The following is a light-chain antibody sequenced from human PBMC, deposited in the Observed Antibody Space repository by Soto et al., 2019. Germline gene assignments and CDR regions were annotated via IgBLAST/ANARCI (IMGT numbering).Light chain of an antibody. CDR1: QTVSSAY. CDR3: QQYGSSPPWT. J-gene: IGKJ1*01. CDR2: GTS. Sequence: LTQGESTTLSCSASQTVSSAYLAWYQQKPGQAPRLVIFGTSIRATGIPDRFSGSGSGTDFTLTISRLEPEDFAVYYCQQYGSSPPWTFGQGTKVDIK. V-gene: IGKV3-20*01.